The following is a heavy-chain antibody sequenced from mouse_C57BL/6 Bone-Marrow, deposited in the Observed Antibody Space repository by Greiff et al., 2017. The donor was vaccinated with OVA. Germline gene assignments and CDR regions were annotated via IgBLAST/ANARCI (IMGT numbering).Heavy chain of an antibody. CDR3: AKRTGTEGGYAMDY. V-gene: IGHV2-9*01. J-gene: IGHJ4*01. Sequence: VKVVESGPGLVAPSQSLSITCTVSGFSLTSYGVDWVRQPPGKGLEWLGVIWGGGSTNYNSALMSRLSISKDNSKSQVFLKMNSLQTDDTAMYYCAKRTGTEGGYAMDYWGQGTSVTVSS. CDR1: GFSLTSYG. D-gene: IGHD4-1*01. CDR2: IWGGGST.